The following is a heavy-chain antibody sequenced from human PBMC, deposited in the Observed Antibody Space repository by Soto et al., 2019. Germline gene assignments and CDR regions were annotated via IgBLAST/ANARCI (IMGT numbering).Heavy chain of an antibody. CDR2: ISYDGSNK. CDR1: GFTFSSCA. CDR3: ARSIAVAGIDY. J-gene: IGHJ4*02. V-gene: IGHV3-30-3*01. D-gene: IGHD6-19*01. Sequence: GGSLRLSCAASGFTFSSCAMHWVRQAPGKGLEWVAVISYDGSNKYYADSVKGRFTISRDNSKNTLYLQMNSLRAEDTAVYYCARSIAVAGIDYWGQGTLVTVSS.